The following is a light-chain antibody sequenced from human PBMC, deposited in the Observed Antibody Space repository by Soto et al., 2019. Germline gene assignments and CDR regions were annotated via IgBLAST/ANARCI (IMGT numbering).Light chain of an antibody. CDR1: QSVTSN. Sequence: EIVMTHSPATLSVSPGERATLSCRASQSVTSNLAWYQQRPGQAPRLLIYDASTRATGIPASFSGSGSGTEFTLTISSLQSEDFAVYYCEQYNNWPLTFGGGTKVEIK. V-gene: IGKV3-15*01. CDR2: DAS. J-gene: IGKJ4*01. CDR3: EQYNNWPLT.